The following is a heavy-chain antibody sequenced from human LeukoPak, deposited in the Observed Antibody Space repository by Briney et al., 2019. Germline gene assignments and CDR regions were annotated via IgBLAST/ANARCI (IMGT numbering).Heavy chain of an antibody. CDR2: IRYDGSNK. J-gene: IGHJ4*02. V-gene: IGHV3-30*02. D-gene: IGHD3-10*01. Sequence: PGGSLRLSCAASGFSFSSYGMHWVRQAPGKGLEWVAFIRYDGSNKYYADSVKGRFTISRDNSKNTLYLQMNSLRAEDTAVYYCAKDLFITMVRGVAYFDYWGQGTLVTVSS. CDR1: GFSFSSYG. CDR3: AKDLFITMVRGVAYFDY.